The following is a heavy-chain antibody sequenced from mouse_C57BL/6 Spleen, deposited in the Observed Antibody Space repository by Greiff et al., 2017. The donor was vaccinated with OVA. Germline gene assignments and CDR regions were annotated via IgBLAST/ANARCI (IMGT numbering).Heavy chain of an antibody. Sequence: EVQLVESGGGLVKPGGSLKLSCAASGFTFSSYAMSWVRQTPEKRLEWVATISDGGSYTYYPDNLKGRFTISRDNAKNNLYLQMSHLKSEDTAMYYCARGIYYGNVDYWGQGTSVTVSS. D-gene: IGHD2-1*01. CDR2: ISDGGSYT. CDR1: GFTFSSYA. V-gene: IGHV5-4*01. J-gene: IGHJ4*01. CDR3: ARGIYYGNVDY.